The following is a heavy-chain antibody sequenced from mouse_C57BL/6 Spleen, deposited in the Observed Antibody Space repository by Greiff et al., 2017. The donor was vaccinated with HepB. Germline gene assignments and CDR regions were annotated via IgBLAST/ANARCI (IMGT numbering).Heavy chain of an antibody. D-gene: IGHD1-1*01. CDR1: GYTFTDYY. CDR3: ARYGITTVVGYFDV. Sequence: VHVKQSGPVLVKPGASVKMSCKASGYTFTDYYMNWVKQSHGKSLEWIGVINPYNGGTSYNQKFKGKATLTVDKSSSTAYMELNSLTSEDSAVYSCARYGITTVVGYFDVWGTGTTVTVSS. V-gene: IGHV1-19*01. J-gene: IGHJ1*03. CDR2: INPYNGGT.